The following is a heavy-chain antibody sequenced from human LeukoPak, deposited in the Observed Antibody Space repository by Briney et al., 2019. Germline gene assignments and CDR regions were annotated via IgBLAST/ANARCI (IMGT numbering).Heavy chain of an antibody. CDR3: AKGPLRSKNNWFDP. Sequence: PGGSLRLSCAASGFTFSSYAMTWVRQAPGKVLEWVSTISGSGASTYYADSVKGRFTISRDSSKNTLYLQMNSLRAEDTAVYYCAKGPLRSKNNWFDPWGQGTLVTVSS. CDR1: GFTFSSYA. J-gene: IGHJ5*02. CDR2: ISGSGAST. V-gene: IGHV3-23*01. D-gene: IGHD4-17*01.